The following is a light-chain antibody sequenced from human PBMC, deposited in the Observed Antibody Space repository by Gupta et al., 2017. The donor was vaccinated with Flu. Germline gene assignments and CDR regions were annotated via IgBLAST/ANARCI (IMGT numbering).Light chain of an antibody. CDR3: QQLNSYPRT. Sequence: DIQLTQSQSFLSASVGDRVTITCRASQGFRSYLAWYQQKPGKAPNLLIYAASTLQSGVPSRFSGSGSGTEFTLTISSLQPEDFATYYCQQLNSYPRTFGQGTKVEIK. CDR2: AAS. CDR1: QGFRSY. V-gene: IGKV1-9*01. J-gene: IGKJ1*01.